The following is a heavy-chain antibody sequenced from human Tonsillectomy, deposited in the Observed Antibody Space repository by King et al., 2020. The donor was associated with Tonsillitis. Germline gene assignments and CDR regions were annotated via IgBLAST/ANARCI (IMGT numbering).Heavy chain of an antibody. V-gene: IGHV3-15*01. CDR3: TTSGSYPQSRDY. CDR1: GFTFSDAW. CDR2: IKTKGDGGTT. D-gene: IGHD1-26*01. J-gene: IGHJ4*02. Sequence: VQLVESGGGLEKPGGSLRLSCAAYGFTFSDAWMTWVRQAPGKGLEWVGIIKTKGDGGTTEYAAPVKGRFTISRDDSKNTLYLQMNSLKTEDTAVYYCTTSGSYPQSRDYWGQGTLVAISS.